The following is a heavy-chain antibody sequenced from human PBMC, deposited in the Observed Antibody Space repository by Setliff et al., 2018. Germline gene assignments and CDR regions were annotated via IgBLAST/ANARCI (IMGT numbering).Heavy chain of an antibody. V-gene: IGHV4-30-4*02. D-gene: IGHD2-8*02. CDR3: ARDTDGPPYFDY. CDR1: GGSISSGDSY. Sequence: SETLSLTCTVSGGSISSGDSYWSWIRQPPGKGLEWIGYIYYSGSTYYNPSLKSRVTISVDTSKNQFSLKLNSVTAADTAVYYCARDTDGPPYFDYWGQGTLVTVSS. J-gene: IGHJ4*02. CDR2: IYYSGST.